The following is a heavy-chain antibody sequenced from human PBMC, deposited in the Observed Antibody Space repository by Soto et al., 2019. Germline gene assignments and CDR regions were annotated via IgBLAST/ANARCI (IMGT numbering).Heavy chain of an antibody. CDR2: IYATGTT. J-gene: IGHJ5*02. D-gene: IGHD1-1*01. CDR1: GGSFSGYY. CDR3: VRDGTKTLRDWFDP. V-gene: IGHV4-59*10. Sequence: SETLSLTCAVYGGSFSGYYWSWIRKSAGKGLEWIGRIYATGTTDYNPSLKSRVMMSVDTSKKQFSLKLRSVTAADTAVYYCVRDGTKTLRDWFDPWGQGISVTVSS.